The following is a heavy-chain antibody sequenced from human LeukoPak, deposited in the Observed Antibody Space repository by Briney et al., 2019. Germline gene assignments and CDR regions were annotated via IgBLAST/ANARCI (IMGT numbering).Heavy chain of an antibody. Sequence: GGSLRLSCVASGFAFTNHAMSWVRQAPGKGLEWVSSIGGTDGSTYYADSVKGRFSISRDNSKYSLFLQMNSIRVEDTATYYCAKRDSHGSHPYYLDSWGQGALVTVSS. CDR3: AKRDSHGSHPYYLDS. V-gene: IGHV3-23*01. CDR1: GFAFTNHA. J-gene: IGHJ4*02. CDR2: IGGTDGST. D-gene: IGHD3-10*01.